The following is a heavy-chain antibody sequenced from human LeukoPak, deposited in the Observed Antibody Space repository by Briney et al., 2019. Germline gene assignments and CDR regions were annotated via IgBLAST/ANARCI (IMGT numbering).Heavy chain of an antibody. V-gene: IGHV3-23*01. CDR2: LSGSDDST. CDR3: ARVKATDDAFGI. CDR1: GFTFSSYA. J-gene: IGHJ3*02. Sequence: GGSLRLSCAASGFTFSSYAMSWVRQAPGKGLEWVSSLSGSDDSTYYADSVKGRFTISRDNAKNSLYLQMNSLRAEDTAVYYCARVKATDDAFGIWGQGTMVTVSS.